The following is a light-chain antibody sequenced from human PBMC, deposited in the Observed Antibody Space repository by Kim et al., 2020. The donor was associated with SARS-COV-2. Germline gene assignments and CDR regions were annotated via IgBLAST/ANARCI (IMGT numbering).Light chain of an antibody. J-gene: IGLJ3*02. Sequence: QSVLTQPPSASGTPGQRVTISCSGSSSNIGSNNIVWYQQLPGAAPNLLIYSNNQRPSWIPDRFSCSRSGTSASLASSGRQSGDEADYYCAVWDDSLNQGVFGGGTQLTVL. CDR1: SSNIGSNN. V-gene: IGLV1-44*01. CDR3: AVWDDSLNQGV. CDR2: SNN.